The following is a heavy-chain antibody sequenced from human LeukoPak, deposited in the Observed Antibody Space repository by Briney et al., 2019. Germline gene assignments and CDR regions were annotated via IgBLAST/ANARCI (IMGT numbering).Heavy chain of an antibody. CDR3: ARHCSGGSCYSVY. CDR1: GFTFSSYW. CDR2: INSDGSST. V-gene: IGHV3-74*01. Sequence: PGGSLRLSCAASGFTFSSYWMHWVRQAPGKGLVWVSRINSDGSSTTYADSVKGRFTISRDNAKNTLYLQMNSLRAEDTAVYYCARHCSGGSCYSVYWGQGTLVTVSS. D-gene: IGHD2-15*01. J-gene: IGHJ4*02.